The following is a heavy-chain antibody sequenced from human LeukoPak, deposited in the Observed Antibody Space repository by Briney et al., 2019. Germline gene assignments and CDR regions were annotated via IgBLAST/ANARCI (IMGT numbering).Heavy chain of an antibody. CDR3: SRSNVSVITRGAFDI. D-gene: IGHD3-22*01. J-gene: IGHJ3*02. CDR1: GDSISSSNW. V-gene: IGHV4-4*02. Sequence: PSETLSLTCAVSGDSISSSNWWSWVRQPPGKGLERRGEIYHSGSTNYNPPLQSRVTMSVVNCENHFPVKLSSVSAAETGHYYCSRSNVSVITRGAFDIWGQGTMVTVSS. CDR2: IYHSGST.